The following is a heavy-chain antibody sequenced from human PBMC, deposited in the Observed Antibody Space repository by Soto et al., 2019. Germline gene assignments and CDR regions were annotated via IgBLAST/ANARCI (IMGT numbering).Heavy chain of an antibody. D-gene: IGHD2-21*02. J-gene: IGHJ4*02. V-gene: IGHV1-69*12. CDR2: IIPIFGTA. CDR3: ARGGAYCGGDCLYYYFDY. Sequence: QVQLVQSGAEVKKPGSSVKVSCKASGGTFSSYAISWVRQAPGQGLEWMGGIIPIFGTANHAQKFQGRVTITADESTSTAYRGLSSLRSEDTAVYYCARGGAYCGGDCLYYYFDYWGQGTLVTVSS. CDR1: GGTFSSYA.